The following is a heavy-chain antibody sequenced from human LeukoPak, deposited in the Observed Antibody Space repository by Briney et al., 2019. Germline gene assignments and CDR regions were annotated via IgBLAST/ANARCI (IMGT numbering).Heavy chain of an antibody. CDR3: ARDWEGLGEYWYFDL. D-gene: IGHD1-26*01. Sequence: ASVKVSCKASGYTFTGYYMHWVRQAPGQGLEWMGWINPNSGGTNYAQKFQGRVTMTRDTSISTAYMELSRLRSDDTAVYYCARDWEGLGEYWYFDLWGRGSLVTVCS. V-gene: IGHV1-2*02. CDR2: INPNSGGT. J-gene: IGHJ2*01. CDR1: GYTFTGYY.